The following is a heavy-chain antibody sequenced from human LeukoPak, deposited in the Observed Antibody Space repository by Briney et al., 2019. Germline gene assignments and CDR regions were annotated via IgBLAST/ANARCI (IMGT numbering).Heavy chain of an antibody. CDR1: GFTFSIYG. Sequence: EGSLRLSCAASGFTFSIYGMHWVRQAPGKGLEWVAFIRYDGSNKYYADSVKGRFTISRDNSKNTLYLQMNSLRAEDTAVYYCAKELPRGRLLDYWGQGTLVTVSS. CDR3: AKELPRGRLLDY. D-gene: IGHD2-15*01. V-gene: IGHV3-30*02. J-gene: IGHJ4*02. CDR2: IRYDGSNK.